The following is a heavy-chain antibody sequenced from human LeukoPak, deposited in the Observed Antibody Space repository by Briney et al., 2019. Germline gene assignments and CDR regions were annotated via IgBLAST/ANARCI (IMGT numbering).Heavy chain of an antibody. J-gene: IGHJ5*02. V-gene: IGHV1-69*01. CDR1: GGTFSSYA. D-gene: IGHD4-17*01. Sequence: ASVKVSCKASGGTFSSYAISWVRQAPGQGLEWMGGIIPIFGTANYAQKFQGRVTITADESTSTAYMELSSLRSEDAAVYYCARGDGDYGPSRRNWFDPWGQGTLVTVSS. CDR3: ARGDGDYGPSRRNWFDP. CDR2: IIPIFGTA.